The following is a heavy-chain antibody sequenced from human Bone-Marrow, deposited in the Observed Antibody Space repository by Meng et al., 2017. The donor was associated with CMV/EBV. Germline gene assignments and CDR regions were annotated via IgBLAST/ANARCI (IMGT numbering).Heavy chain of an antibody. CDR3: ARDPLGFGVDAFDI. D-gene: IGHD3-10*01. Sequence: LRLSCTVSGYSISSGSYYWSWIRQHPGKGLEWIGYIYYSGSTYYNPSLKSRVTISVDTSKNQFSLKLSSVTAADTAVYYCARDPLGFGVDAFDIWGQGTMVTVPS. CDR1: GYSISSGSYY. V-gene: IGHV4-31*03. CDR2: IYYSGST. J-gene: IGHJ3*02.